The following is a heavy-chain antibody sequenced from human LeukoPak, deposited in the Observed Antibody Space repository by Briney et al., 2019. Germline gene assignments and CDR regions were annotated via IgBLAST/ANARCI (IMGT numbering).Heavy chain of an antibody. V-gene: IGHV3-15*01. Sequence: PGGSLRLSCAASGFTFSNAWMSWVRQAPGKGLEWVGRIKSKTDGGTTDYAAPVKGRFTISRDDSKNTLYLQMNSLKTEDTAVYYCTTGTLRGFDYGSGSYYVDYWGQGTLVTVSS. J-gene: IGHJ4*02. CDR1: GFTFSNAW. CDR2: IKSKTDGGTT. CDR3: TTGTLRGFDYGSGSYYVDY. D-gene: IGHD3-10*01.